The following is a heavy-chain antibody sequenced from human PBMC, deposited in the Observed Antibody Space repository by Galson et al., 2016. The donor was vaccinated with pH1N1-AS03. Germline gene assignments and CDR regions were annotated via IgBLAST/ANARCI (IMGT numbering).Heavy chain of an antibody. CDR3: ARGIVGATWYACDI. V-gene: IGHV3-30*01. CDR1: GFAFNSYT. D-gene: IGHD1-26*01. Sequence: SLRLSCAASGFAFNSYTMHWVRQAPGKGLEWVTFIPYDGRNKHYADSVKGRFTISRDNSKNTLFLQMNSLGVEDTALYYCARGIVGATWYACDIWGQGTMVTVSS. CDR2: IPYDGRNK. J-gene: IGHJ3*02.